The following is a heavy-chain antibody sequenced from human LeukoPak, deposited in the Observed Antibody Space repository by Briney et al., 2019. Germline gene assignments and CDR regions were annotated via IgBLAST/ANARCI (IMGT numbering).Heavy chain of an antibody. J-gene: IGHJ4*02. V-gene: IGHV4-61*05. CDR1: GGSISSSSYY. D-gene: IGHD6-13*01. Sequence: SETLSLTCTVSGGSISSSSYYWGWIRQPPGKGLEWIGYIYYSGSTNYNPSLKSRVTISVDTSKNQFSLKLSSVTAADTAVYYCARGWYPLTAAAGDNFDYWGQGTLVTVSS. CDR3: ARGWYPLTAAAGDNFDY. CDR2: IYYSGST.